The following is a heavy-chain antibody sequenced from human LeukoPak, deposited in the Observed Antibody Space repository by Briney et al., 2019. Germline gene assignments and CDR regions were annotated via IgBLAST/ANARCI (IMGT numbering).Heavy chain of an antibody. CDR1: GFTFSNAW. CDR3: TTVSVGADYYYYYGMDV. CDR2: IKSKTDGGTT. Sequence: GGSLRLSCAASGFTFSNAWMSWVRQAPGKGLEWVGRIKSKTDGGTTDYAAPVKGRFTISRDDSKNTLYLQMNSLKTEDTAVYYCTTVSVGADYYYYYGMDVWGQGTTVTVSS. J-gene: IGHJ6*02. D-gene: IGHD1-26*01. V-gene: IGHV3-15*01.